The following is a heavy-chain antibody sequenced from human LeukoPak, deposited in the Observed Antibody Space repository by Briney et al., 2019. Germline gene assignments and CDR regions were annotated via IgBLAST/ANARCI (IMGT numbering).Heavy chain of an antibody. CDR2: ISWNSGSI. CDR3: ARDRDWAFDY. Sequence: GRSLRLSCAASGFTFDDYAMHWVRQAPGKGLEWVSGISWNSGSIGYADSVKGRFTISRDNAKNSLYLQMNSLRDEDTAIYYCARDRDWAFDYWGQGTLVTVSS. J-gene: IGHJ4*02. D-gene: IGHD3-9*01. V-gene: IGHV3-9*01. CDR1: GFTFDDYA.